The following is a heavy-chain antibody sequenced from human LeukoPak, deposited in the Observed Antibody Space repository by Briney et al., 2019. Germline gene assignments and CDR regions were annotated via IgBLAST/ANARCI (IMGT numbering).Heavy chain of an antibody. V-gene: IGHV7-4-1*02. CDR3: ARDWNGGYSGYDGAFDY. CDR1: GYTFTSYA. D-gene: IGHD5-12*01. J-gene: IGHJ4*02. Sequence: ASVNVSCKASGYTFTSYAMNWVRQAPGQGLEWMGWINTNTGNPTYAQGFTGRFVFSLDTSVSTAYLQISSLKAEDTAVYYCARDWNGGYSGYDGAFDYWGQGTLVTVSS. CDR2: INTNTGNP.